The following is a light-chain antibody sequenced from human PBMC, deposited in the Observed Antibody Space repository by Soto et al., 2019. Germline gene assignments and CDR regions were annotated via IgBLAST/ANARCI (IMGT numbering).Light chain of an antibody. Sequence: QSVLTQPASVSGSPGQSITISCTGTNNDIGSYDYVSWYQQHPGKAPKLIIYEVTNRPSGVSNRFSGSKSGNTASLTISGLQAEDETDFYCSSYTRSYTVLFGGGTQLTVL. J-gene: IGLJ2*01. CDR1: NNDIGSYDY. CDR3: SSYTRSYTVL. V-gene: IGLV2-14*01. CDR2: EVT.